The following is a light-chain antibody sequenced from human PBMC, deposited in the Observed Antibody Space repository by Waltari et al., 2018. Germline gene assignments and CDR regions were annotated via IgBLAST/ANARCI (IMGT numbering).Light chain of an antibody. CDR1: SSNIGAGYD. J-gene: IGLJ3*02. CDR3: QSYDSSMGAWV. CDR2: GQS. V-gene: IGLV1-40*01. Sequence: QSELTQPPSVSGAPGQRVTISCTGSSSNIGAGYDVHWYQQLPGTAPKFLIYGQSNRPSGVPDRFSGSRSGTSASLAITGLQAEDEADYYCQSYDSSMGAWVFGGGTKLTVL.